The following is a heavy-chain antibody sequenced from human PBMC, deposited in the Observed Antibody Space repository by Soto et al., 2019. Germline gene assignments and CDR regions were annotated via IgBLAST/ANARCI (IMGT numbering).Heavy chain of an antibody. CDR2: ISGGGDTT. CDR3: AKLRDFVVLPAGILDY. CDR1: GFTFSSYG. D-gene: IGHD2-8*01. J-gene: IGHJ4*02. Sequence: GGSLILSCATSGFTFSSYGISWIRLSPGKGLEWVSVISGGGDTTYYTPSVKGRFTISRDDFRNTLYLQMNSLRTEDTAIYYCAKLRDFVVLPAGILDYWGPGTLVNVSS. V-gene: IGHV3-23*01.